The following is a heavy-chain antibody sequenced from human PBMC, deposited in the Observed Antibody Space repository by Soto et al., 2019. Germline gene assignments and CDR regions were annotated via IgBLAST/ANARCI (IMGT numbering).Heavy chain of an antibody. CDR3: ASLRYFDCLSFDS. CDR2: IKQDGSEK. CDR1: GFTFSSYW. V-gene: IGHV3-7*01. D-gene: IGHD3-9*01. J-gene: IGHJ4*02. Sequence: GSLRLSCAASGFTFSSYWMSWVRQAPGKGLEWVANIKQDGSEKYYVDSVKGRFTISRDNAKNSLYLQMNSLRAEDTAVYYCASLRYFDCLSFDSWGQGTLVPVSS.